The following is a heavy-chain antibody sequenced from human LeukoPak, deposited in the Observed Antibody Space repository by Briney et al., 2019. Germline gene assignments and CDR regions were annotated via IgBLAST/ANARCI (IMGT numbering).Heavy chain of an antibody. D-gene: IGHD3-10*01. Sequence: SVKVSCKASGGTFSSYAISWVRQAPGQGLEWMGRIIPILGIANYAQKFQGRVTITADKSTSTAYMELSSLRSEDTAVYYCARDMGPPNTYYYGSGPVGYWGQGTLVTVSS. J-gene: IGHJ4*02. V-gene: IGHV1-69*04. CDR1: GGTFSSYA. CDR2: IIPILGIA. CDR3: ARDMGPPNTYYYGSGPVGY.